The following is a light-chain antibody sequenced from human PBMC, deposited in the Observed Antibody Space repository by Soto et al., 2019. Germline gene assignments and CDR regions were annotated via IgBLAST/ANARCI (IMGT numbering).Light chain of an antibody. V-gene: IGLV2-14*01. CDR2: DVS. CDR3: SSYTSSSTSYV. CDR1: SSDVGGYNY. J-gene: IGLJ1*01. Sequence: QSVLTQPASVSGSPGQSITISCTGTSSDVGGYNYVSWYQQHPGKAPKLMIYDVSNPPSGVSNRFSGSKSGNTASLTISGLQAEDEADYYCSSYTSSSTSYVFGTGTKLTVL.